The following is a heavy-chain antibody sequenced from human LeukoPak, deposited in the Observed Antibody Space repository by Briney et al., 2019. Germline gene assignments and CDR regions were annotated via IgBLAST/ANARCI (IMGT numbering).Heavy chain of an antibody. D-gene: IGHD3-3*01. J-gene: IGHJ6*02. Sequence: PAGGSLRLSCAASGFTFSSYAMSWVRQAPGKGLEWVSAISGSGGSTYYADSVKGRFTISRDNSKNTLYLQMNSLRAEDTAVYYCAKDRPYDFWSGYYPLGYYGMDVWGQGTTVTVSS. CDR1: GFTFSSYA. CDR2: ISGSGGST. CDR3: AKDRPYDFWSGYYPLGYYGMDV. V-gene: IGHV3-23*01.